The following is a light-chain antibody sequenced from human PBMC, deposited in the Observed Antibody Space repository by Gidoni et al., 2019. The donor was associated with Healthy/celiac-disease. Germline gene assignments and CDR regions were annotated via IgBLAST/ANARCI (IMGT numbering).Light chain of an antibody. CDR2: GAS. CDR3: QQYNNWPRT. Sequence: EIVMTQSPAPLSVSPGERATLTCRASQCVNSNLAWYQQKPGQAPRLLIYGASTRATGIPARFSGSGSGTEFTLTISSLQSEDFAVYYCQQYNNWPRTFGQGTKVEIK. V-gene: IGKV3-15*01. CDR1: QCVNSN. J-gene: IGKJ1*01.